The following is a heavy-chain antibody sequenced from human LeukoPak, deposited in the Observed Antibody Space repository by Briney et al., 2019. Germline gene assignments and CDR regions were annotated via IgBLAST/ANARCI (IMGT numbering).Heavy chain of an antibody. Sequence: GASVKVSCKASGGTFSSYAISWVRQAPGQGLEWMGRIIPILGIANYAQKFQGRVTITADKSTSTAYMELSSLRSEDTAVYYCARAREFYDSSGYSHGAFDIWGQGTMVTVSS. CDR3: ARAREFYDSSGYSHGAFDI. J-gene: IGHJ3*02. CDR1: GGTFSSYA. V-gene: IGHV1-69*04. CDR2: IIPILGIA. D-gene: IGHD3-22*01.